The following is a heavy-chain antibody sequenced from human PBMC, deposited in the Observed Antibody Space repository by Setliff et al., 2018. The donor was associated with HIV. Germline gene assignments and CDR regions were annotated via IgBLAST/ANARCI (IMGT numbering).Heavy chain of an antibody. J-gene: IGHJ6*02. D-gene: IGHD2-15*01. V-gene: IGHV3-20*04. CDR3: AKTLPTLYPPHDYYFAMDV. CDR2: INWNGGST. Sequence: PGGSLRLSCAASGFTFDDYGMSWVRQAPGKGLEWVSGINWNGGSTGYADSVKGRFTISRDNSENTLYLQMNSLRAEDTAVYYCAKTLPTLYPPHDYYFAMDVWGQGTTVTVSS. CDR1: GFTFDDYG.